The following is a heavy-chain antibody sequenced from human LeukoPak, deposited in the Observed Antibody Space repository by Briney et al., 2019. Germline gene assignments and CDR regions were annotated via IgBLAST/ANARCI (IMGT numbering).Heavy chain of an antibody. CDR2: ISWDATTT. D-gene: IGHD3-9*01. CDR1: GFTFDDYT. J-gene: IGHJ4*02. Sequence: PGGSLRLSCVASGFTFDDYTMHWIRQASGKGLEWVSLISWDATTTYYADSVKGRFTISRDNSKNSLYLQMDSLRTEDTAFYYCSKGHYDVLTGYLFDYWGQGTLVTVSP. CDR3: SKGHYDVLTGYLFDY. V-gene: IGHV3-43*01.